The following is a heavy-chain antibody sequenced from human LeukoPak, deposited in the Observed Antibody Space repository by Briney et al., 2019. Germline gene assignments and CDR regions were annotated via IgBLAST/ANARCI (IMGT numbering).Heavy chain of an antibody. Sequence: SGTLSLTCAVYGGSFSGYYWSWIRQPPGKGLEWIGEINHSGSTNYNPSLKSRVTISVDTSKNQFSLKLSSVTAADTAVYYCARGYCSSTSCYDSLWFDPWGQGTLVTVSS. CDR3: ARGYCSSTSCYDSLWFDP. CDR1: GGSFSGYY. CDR2: INHSGST. V-gene: IGHV4-34*01. J-gene: IGHJ5*02. D-gene: IGHD2-2*01.